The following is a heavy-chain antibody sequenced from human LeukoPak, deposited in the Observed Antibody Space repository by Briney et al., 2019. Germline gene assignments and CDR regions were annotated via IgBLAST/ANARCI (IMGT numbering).Heavy chain of an antibody. J-gene: IGHJ6*02. CDR1: GFTLSSYA. CDR3: AKENSSAWYFSFYYGMDV. Sequence: PGGSLRLSCAASGFTLSSYAMSWVRQAPGKGLEWVSAISGSGGSTYYADSVKGRFTISRDNSKNTLYLQMNSLRAEDTAVYYCAKENSSAWYFSFYYGMDVWGQGTTVTVSS. CDR2: ISGSGGST. V-gene: IGHV3-23*01. D-gene: IGHD6-19*01.